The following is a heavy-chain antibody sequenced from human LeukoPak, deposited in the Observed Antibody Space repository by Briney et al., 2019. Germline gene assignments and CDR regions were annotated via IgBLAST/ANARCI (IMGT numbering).Heavy chain of an antibody. J-gene: IGHJ4*02. V-gene: IGHV4-59*11. D-gene: IGHD5-18*01. CDR3: ASGGYSYGSVDY. Sequence: SETLSLTCTVSGGSISSHYWSWIRQPPGKGLEWIGYIYYSGSTNYNPSRKSRVTISVDTSKNQFSLKLSSVTAADTAVYYCASGGYSYGSVDYWGQGTLVTVSS. CDR2: IYYSGST. CDR1: GGSISSHY.